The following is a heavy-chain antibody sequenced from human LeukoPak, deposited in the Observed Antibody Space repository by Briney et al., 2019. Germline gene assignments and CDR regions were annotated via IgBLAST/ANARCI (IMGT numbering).Heavy chain of an antibody. D-gene: IGHD3-9*01. Sequence: GGSLRLSCAASRFTFSSYAMSWVRQAPGKGLEWVSAISGSGGSTYYADSVKGRFTISRDNSKDTLYLQMNSLRAEDTAVYYCATQVLRYFDWLAPIDYWGQGTLVTVSS. CDR3: ATQVLRYFDWLAPIDY. J-gene: IGHJ4*02. CDR2: ISGSGGST. CDR1: RFTFSSYA. V-gene: IGHV3-23*01.